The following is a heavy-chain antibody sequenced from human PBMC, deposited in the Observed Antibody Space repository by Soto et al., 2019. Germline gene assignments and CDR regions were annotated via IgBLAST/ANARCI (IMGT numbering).Heavy chain of an antibody. CDR3: AKDSVHNLYRTSSLEDCFGP. V-gene: IGHV3-23*01. Sequence: GSLRLSCAASGFPFSSYVMSWVRQAPGKGLEWVSTISGTGVNTYYADSVKGRFTVSRDNSKNTVWLQMNSLRAADSSVYYCAKDSVHNLYRTSSLEDCFGPWGQGTLVTVSS. D-gene: IGHD6-6*01. CDR2: ISGTGVNT. CDR1: GFPFSSYV. J-gene: IGHJ5*02.